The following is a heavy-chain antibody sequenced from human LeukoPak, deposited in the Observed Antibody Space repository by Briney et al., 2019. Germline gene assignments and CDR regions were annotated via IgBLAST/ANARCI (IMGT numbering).Heavy chain of an antibody. CDR3: AKPGGVMSSTRTYFDY. V-gene: IGHV3-30*18. CDR2: ISNDGRNE. Sequence: GGSLRLSCAASGFAFSSYAMHWVRQAAGKGLEWVTVISNDGRNEYYADSVKGRFTIARDNSKNTLYLQMNSRRGEDTAVYYCAKPGGVMSSTRTYFDYWGQGTLVTVSS. CDR1: GFAFSSYA. J-gene: IGHJ4*02. D-gene: IGHD3-16*01.